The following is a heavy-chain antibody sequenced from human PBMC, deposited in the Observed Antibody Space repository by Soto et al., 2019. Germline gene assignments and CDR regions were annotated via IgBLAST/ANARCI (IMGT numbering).Heavy chain of an antibody. CDR2: ISHDGSNK. V-gene: IGHV3-30-3*01. CDR1: AFTFSSYA. J-gene: IGHJ6*02. CDR3: ARDRDPNFYYVMDV. Sequence: QVQLVESGGGVVQPGRSLRLSCAASAFTFSSYAMYWVRQAPGKGLEWVSVISHDGSNKYYADSVKGRFTISRDNSKNTLYLQMNSLRAEDTALYYCARDRDPNFYYVMDVWGQGTTVTVSS.